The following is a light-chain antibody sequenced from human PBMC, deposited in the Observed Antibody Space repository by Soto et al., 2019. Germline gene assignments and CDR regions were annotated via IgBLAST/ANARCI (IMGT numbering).Light chain of an antibody. V-gene: IGKV3-15*01. CDR3: QQYNRWPIT. CDR1: QTISSN. Sequence: EMVVTQSPATLSVSPGERATLSCRASQTISSNLAWYQQKPGQVPRLLFYGASTRATGIPARFSGSGSGTEFTLTISSLQSEDFAVYYCQQYNRWPITFGQGTRLDIK. J-gene: IGKJ5*01. CDR2: GAS.